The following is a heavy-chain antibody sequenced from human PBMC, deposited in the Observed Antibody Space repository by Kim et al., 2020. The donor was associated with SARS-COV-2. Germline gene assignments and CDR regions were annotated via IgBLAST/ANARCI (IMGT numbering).Heavy chain of an antibody. J-gene: IGHJ6*03. CDR1: GFTFSSYA. V-gene: IGHV3-23*01. CDR3: AKADRQWLENYMDV. CDR2: ISGSGGGT. D-gene: IGHD6-19*01. Sequence: GGSLRLSCAASGFTFSSYAMSWVRQTPGKGLEWVSAISGSGGGTFYADSVKGRFTISRDNAKNTLSLQMNSLRAEDTAVYYCAKADRQWLENYMDVWGKG.